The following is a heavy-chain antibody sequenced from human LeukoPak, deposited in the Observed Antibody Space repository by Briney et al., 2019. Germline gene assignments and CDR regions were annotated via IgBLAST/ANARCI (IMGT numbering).Heavy chain of an antibody. CDR2: ISYDGSNK. Sequence: PGGSLRLSCAASGFTFSSYAMHWVRQAPGKGLEWVAVISYDGSNKYYADSVEGRFTISRDNSKNTLYLQMNSLRAEDTAVYYCASEILTGIDYWGQGTLVTVSS. CDR3: ASEILTGIDY. CDR1: GFTFSSYA. V-gene: IGHV3-30*04. J-gene: IGHJ4*02. D-gene: IGHD3-9*01.